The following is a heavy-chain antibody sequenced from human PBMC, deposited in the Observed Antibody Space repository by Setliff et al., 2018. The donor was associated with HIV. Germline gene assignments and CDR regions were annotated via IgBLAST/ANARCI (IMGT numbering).Heavy chain of an antibody. Sequence: PSETLSLTCDVSGYSISSGYYWGWIRQSPGKGLEWIATIYHTGSTYYNPSLKSRVTISIDTSKNQFSLKLSSVTAADTAVYYCASAVEGYWGQGTLVTVSS. CDR1: GYSISSGYY. V-gene: IGHV4-38-2*01. CDR2: IYHTGST. J-gene: IGHJ4*02. CDR3: ASAVEGY.